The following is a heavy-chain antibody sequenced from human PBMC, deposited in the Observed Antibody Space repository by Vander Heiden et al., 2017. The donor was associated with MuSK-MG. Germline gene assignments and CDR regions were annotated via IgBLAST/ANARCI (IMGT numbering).Heavy chain of an antibody. CDR2: ISYDGSNK. D-gene: IGHD3-10*01. J-gene: IGHJ3*02. CDR3: ARVALGTMVRGVTGAFDI. CDR1: GLPFSSYA. V-gene: IGHV3-30-3*01. Sequence: VQLVESGGGVVQPGRSLRLSCAAAGLPFSSYAMHWVRQAPGKGLEWVAVISYDGSNKYYADSVKGRFTISRDNSKNTLYLQMSSLRAEDTAVYYCARVALGTMVRGVTGAFDIWGQGTMVTVSS.